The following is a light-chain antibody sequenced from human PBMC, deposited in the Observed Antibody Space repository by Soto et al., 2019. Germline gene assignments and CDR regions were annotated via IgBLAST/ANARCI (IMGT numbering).Light chain of an antibody. CDR1: SSDVGSYNL. Sequence: QSALTQPASVSGSPGQSITISCTGTSSDVGSYNLVSWYQQHPGKATKLMIYEVSKRPSGLSNRFSGSKSGNTASLTISGLQAEDEADYYCCSYGGSSTLFGRGTKVTVL. CDR3: CSYGGSSTL. J-gene: IGLJ2*01. CDR2: EVS. V-gene: IGLV2-23*02.